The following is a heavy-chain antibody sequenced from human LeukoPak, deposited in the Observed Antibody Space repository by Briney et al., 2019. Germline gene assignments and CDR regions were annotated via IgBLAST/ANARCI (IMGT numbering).Heavy chain of an antibody. D-gene: IGHD1-26*01. CDR2: FDPEDGET. CDR3: ATGFSGGSYNSFGSRAFDI. CDR1: GYTLTELS. V-gene: IGHV1-24*01. Sequence: ASVKVSCKVSGYTLTELSMHWVRQAPGKGLEWMGGFDPEDGETIYAQKFQGRVTMTEDTSTDTAYMELSSLRSEDTAVYYCATGFSGGSYNSFGSRAFDIWGQGTMVTVSS. J-gene: IGHJ3*02.